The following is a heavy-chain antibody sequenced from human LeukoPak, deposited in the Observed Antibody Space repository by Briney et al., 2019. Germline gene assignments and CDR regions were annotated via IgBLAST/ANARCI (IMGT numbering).Heavy chain of an antibody. Sequence: ASVKVSCKASGYTFTSYGISWVRQAPGQGLEWMGWISAYNGNTNYAQKLQGRVTMTTDTSTSTAYMELRSLRSDDTAVYYCARALIAVAYLPNWFDPWGQGTLVTVSS. CDR3: ARALIAVAYLPNWFDP. CDR1: GYTFTSYG. D-gene: IGHD6-19*01. J-gene: IGHJ5*02. V-gene: IGHV1-18*01. CDR2: ISAYNGNT.